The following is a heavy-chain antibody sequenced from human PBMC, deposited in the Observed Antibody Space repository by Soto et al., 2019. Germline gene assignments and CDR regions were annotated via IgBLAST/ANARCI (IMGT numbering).Heavy chain of an antibody. CDR3: AKDVVLWFEEYYFDY. CDR1: GFTFSSYA. Sequence: EVQLLESGGGLVQPGGSLRLSCAASGFTFSSYAMSWVRQAPGKGLEWVSAISGSGGSTYYADSVKGRFTISRDNSKNTLYLQMNSLRAEDTGVYYCAKDVVLWFEEYYFDYWGQGTMVTVSS. V-gene: IGHV3-23*01. D-gene: IGHD3-10*01. J-gene: IGHJ4*02. CDR2: ISGSGGST.